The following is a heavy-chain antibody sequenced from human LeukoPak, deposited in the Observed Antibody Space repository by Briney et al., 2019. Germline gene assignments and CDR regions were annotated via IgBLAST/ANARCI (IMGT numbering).Heavy chain of an antibody. V-gene: IGHV3-7*01. Sequence: GGSLRLSCAASGFTFSSNWMSWLRQAPGKGLEWVASIKPDGTEKYYVDFMEGRFTISRDNAKNSLYLQVNSLRAEDTAVYYCARSGDSSLDYYGMDVWGQGTTVTVSS. D-gene: IGHD4-17*01. CDR2: IKPDGTEK. CDR1: GFTFSSNW. J-gene: IGHJ6*02. CDR3: ARSGDSSLDYYGMDV.